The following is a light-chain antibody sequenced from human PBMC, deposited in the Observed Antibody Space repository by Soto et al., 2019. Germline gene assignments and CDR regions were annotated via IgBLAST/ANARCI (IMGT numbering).Light chain of an antibody. CDR2: DAS. Sequence: DIQMTQSPSSLSASVGDRVTITCQASQCINNYLIWYQQKPGKAPKLLLYDASNLETGVPSRFSGSGSGTDFILTISSLQPEDTATNYCQQYDNLPRVTFGPGTKVEIK. V-gene: IGKV1-33*01. J-gene: IGKJ3*01. CDR1: QCINNY. CDR3: QQYDNLPRVT.